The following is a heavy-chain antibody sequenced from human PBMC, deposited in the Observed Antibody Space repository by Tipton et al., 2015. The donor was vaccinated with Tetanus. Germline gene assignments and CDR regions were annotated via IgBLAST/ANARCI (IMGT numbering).Heavy chain of an antibody. CDR2: ITYSRTT. CDR3: ARGRQRLVPAGFDL. V-gene: IGHV4-59*12. CDR1: GGSLSTSH. D-gene: IGHD6-13*01. J-gene: IGHJ5*02. Sequence: TLSLTCTVSGGSLSTSHWAWIRQPPGKGLEWVGKITYSRTTNYNSSLKSRVTISLDTSASQFSLKLNSVTAADSAVYYCARGRQRLVPAGFDLWGQGTLVTVSS.